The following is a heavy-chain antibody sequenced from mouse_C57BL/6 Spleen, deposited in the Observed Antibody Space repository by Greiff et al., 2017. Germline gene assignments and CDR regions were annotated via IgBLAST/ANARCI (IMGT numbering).Heavy chain of an antibody. V-gene: IGHV1-26*01. J-gene: IGHJ2*01. Sequence: EVQLQQSGPELVKPGASVKISCKASGYTFTDYYMNWVKQSHGKSLEWIGDINPNNGGTSYNQKFKGKATLTVDKSSSTAYMELRSLTSEDSAVYYCARSDYGSPNFDYWGQGTTLTVSS. D-gene: IGHD1-1*01. CDR1: GYTFTDYY. CDR2: INPNNGGT. CDR3: ARSDYGSPNFDY.